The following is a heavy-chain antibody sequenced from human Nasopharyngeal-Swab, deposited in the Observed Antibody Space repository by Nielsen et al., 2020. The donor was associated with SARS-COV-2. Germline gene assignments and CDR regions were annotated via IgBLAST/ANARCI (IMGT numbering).Heavy chain of an antibody. D-gene: IGHD2-2*01. V-gene: IGHV3-48*01. CDR3: ARGRVEYASPGYFDY. CDR1: GFTFNSYS. Sequence: GESLKISCAASGFTFNSYSMNWVRQAPGQGLEWVSYISSSSTVYYADSVKGRFTISRDNAKNSLYLQMNSLGAEDTAVYYCARGRVEYASPGYFDYWGQGSLVTVSS. J-gene: IGHJ4*02. CDR2: ISSSSTV.